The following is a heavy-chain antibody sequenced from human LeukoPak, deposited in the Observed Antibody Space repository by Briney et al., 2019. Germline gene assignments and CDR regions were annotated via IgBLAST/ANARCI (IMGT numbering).Heavy chain of an antibody. CDR1: GFTFRSSE. V-gene: IGHV3-23*01. Sequence: GGSLRLSCAASGFTFRSSEMNWVRQAPGKGLEWVSAISGSGGSTYYADSVKGRFTISRDNSKNTLYLQMNSLRAEDTAVYYCAKDGHIVVVTAPNYFDYWGQGTLVTVSS. D-gene: IGHD2-21*02. J-gene: IGHJ4*02. CDR2: ISGSGGST. CDR3: AKDGHIVVVTAPNYFDY.